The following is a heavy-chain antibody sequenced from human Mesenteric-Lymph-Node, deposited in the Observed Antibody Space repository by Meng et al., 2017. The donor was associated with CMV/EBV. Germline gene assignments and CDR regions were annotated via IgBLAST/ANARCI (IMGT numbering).Heavy chain of an antibody. D-gene: IGHD1-26*01. V-gene: IGHV4-59*01. J-gene: IGHJ3*02. Sequence: SETLSLTCTVSGGSMTGYYWTWIRQPPGKGLEWIGYVYFSGSTSYSPSLKSRVTISVDTSKNQFSLKLTSVTAADTAVYYCARDKSGNYYLGLPFDIWGQGTMVTVSS. CDR2: VYFSGST. CDR1: GGSMTGYY. CDR3: ARDKSGNYYLGLPFDI.